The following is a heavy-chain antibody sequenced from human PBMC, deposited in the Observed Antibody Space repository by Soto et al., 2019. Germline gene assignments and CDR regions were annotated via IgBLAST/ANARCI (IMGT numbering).Heavy chain of an antibody. J-gene: IGHJ6*03. V-gene: IGHV1-18*01. CDR3: ASIYYDFWSGSDYYFYYMDV. Sequence: GASVKVSCKASGYTFTSYGISWVRQAPGQGLEWMGWISAYNGNTNYAQKLQGRVTMTTDTSTSTAYMELRSLRSDDTAVYYCASIYYDFWSGSDYYFYYMDVWGKGTTVTVS. CDR2: ISAYNGNT. D-gene: IGHD3-3*01. CDR1: GYTFTSYG.